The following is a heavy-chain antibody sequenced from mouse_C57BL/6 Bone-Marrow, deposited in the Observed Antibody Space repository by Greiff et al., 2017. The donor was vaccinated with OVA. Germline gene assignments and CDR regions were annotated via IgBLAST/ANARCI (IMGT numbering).Heavy chain of an antibody. D-gene: IGHD1-1*01. CDR3: ALITTVVAKDWYFDV. V-gene: IGHV14-2*01. J-gene: IGHJ1*03. CDR1: GFNIKDYY. CDR2: IDPEDGET. Sequence: EVQVVESGAELVKPGASVKLSCTASGFNIKDYYMHWVKQRTEQGLEWIGRIDPEDGETKYAPKFQGKATITADTSSNTAYLQLSSLTSEDTAVYYCALITTVVAKDWYFDVWGTGTTVTVSS.